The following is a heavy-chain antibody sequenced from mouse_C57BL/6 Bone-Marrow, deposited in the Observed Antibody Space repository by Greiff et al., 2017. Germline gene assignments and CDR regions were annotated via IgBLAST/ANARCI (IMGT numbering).Heavy chain of an antibody. CDR2: IYPSDSET. Sequence: QVQLQQPGAELVRPGSSVKLSCKASGYTFTSYWMDWVKQRPGQGLEWIGNIYPSDSETHYNQKFKDKATLTVDKSSSTAYMQLSSLTSEDSAVYYCARSYYGNYPDCWGQGTTLTDSS. D-gene: IGHD2-1*01. V-gene: IGHV1-61*01. CDR3: ARSYYGNYPDC. J-gene: IGHJ2*01. CDR1: GYTFTSYW.